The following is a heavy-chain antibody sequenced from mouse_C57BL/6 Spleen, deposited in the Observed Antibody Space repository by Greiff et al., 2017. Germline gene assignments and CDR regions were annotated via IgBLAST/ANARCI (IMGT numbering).Heavy chain of an antibody. D-gene: IGHD1-1*01. CDR2: INPSSGYT. CDR3: ARDYYGSSYEAMDY. J-gene: IGHJ4*01. V-gene: IGHV1-7*01. CDR1: GYTFTSYW. Sequence: QVQLKESGAELAKPGASVKLSCKASGYTFTSYWMHWVKQRPGQGLEWIGYINPSSGYTKYNQKFKDKATLTADKSSSTAYMQLSSLTYEDAAVYYCARDYYGSSYEAMDYWGQGTSVTVSS.